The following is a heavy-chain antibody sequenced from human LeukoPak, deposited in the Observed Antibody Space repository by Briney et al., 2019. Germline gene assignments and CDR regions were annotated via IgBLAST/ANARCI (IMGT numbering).Heavy chain of an antibody. Sequence: ASVKVSCKASGYTFTGYFIHWVRRAPGQGLEWMGWVNPNNGDTKYVQKFQGRVTMTRDTSISTAYMELSRLRSDDTAVYYCARDIGRSGYDGGFDYWGQGALVTVSS. V-gene: IGHV1-2*02. D-gene: IGHD5-12*01. CDR3: ARDIGRSGYDGGFDY. CDR2: VNPNNGDT. CDR1: GYTFTGYF. J-gene: IGHJ4*02.